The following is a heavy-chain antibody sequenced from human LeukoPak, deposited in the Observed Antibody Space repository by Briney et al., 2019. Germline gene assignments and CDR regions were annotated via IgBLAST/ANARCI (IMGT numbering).Heavy chain of an antibody. Sequence: GGSLRLSCAASGFTFSNYAMSWVRQAPGKGLEWVSAITGGGSGIYYADSMKSRFTISRDNSKDTLYLQINSLRAEDTAVYYCAKWGDYDVLTGYYVSDYWGQGTLVTVSS. CDR1: GFTFSNYA. V-gene: IGHV3-23*01. CDR2: ITGGGSGI. CDR3: AKWGDYDVLTGYYVSDY. J-gene: IGHJ4*02. D-gene: IGHD3-9*01.